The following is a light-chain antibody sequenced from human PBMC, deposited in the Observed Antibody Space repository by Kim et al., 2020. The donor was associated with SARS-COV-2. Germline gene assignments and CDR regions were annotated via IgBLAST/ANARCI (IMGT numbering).Light chain of an antibody. CDR3: QQGYDFPRT. CDR1: ETIDNF. V-gene: IGKV1-39*01. Sequence: DIQMTQSPSSLSASVGDRVTLTCRASETIDNFVSWYQQRPGKVPKLLIYAASTLQSGVPSRFSVGGSGTHFTLTITNVQLEDFATYYCQQGYDFPRTFGQGTRMEI. J-gene: IGKJ1*01. CDR2: AAS.